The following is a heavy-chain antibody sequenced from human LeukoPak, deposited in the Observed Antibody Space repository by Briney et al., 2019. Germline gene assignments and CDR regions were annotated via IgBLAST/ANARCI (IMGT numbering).Heavy chain of an antibody. V-gene: IGHV1-8*03. CDR1: GYTFVNYD. CDR3: TRGRIALS. Sequence: GASVKVSCKASGYTFVNYDINWVRQATGQGLEWVGWVNPRSGATASSQKFQGGVSITSDASINTAYMELSSLRSEDTALYYCTRGRIALSWGQGTLITVSS. D-gene: IGHD2-21*01. J-gene: IGHJ4*02. CDR2: VNPRSGAT.